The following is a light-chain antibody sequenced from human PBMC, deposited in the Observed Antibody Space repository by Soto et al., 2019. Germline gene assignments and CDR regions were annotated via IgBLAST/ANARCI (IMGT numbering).Light chain of an antibody. J-gene: IGKJ4*01. Sequence: DIQLTQSPSFLSVSVGDRVTITCRASRDIGTFLAWYQQKAGKAPKLLIFVQTTLQSGVPSRFSGSGSGTEFTLTISSLQPEDLETYYCQQLHSYPLTFGGGTKVDIK. CDR3: QQLHSYPLT. CDR2: VQT. CDR1: RDIGTF. V-gene: IGKV1-9*01.